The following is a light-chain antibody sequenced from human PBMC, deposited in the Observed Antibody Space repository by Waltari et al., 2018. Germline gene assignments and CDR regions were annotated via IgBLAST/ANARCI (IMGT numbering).Light chain of an antibody. J-gene: IGKJ4*01. V-gene: IGKV3-11*01. CDR3: QQRRNWPPLT. CDR1: QSVDIY. CDR2: DAS. Sequence: ETVLTQSPATLSLSPGERATLSCRASQSVDIYLAWYQQKPGQAPRLLIYDASHRATGTPARFSGSGSGTDFTLTISSLEPEDFAVYYCQQRRNWPPLTFGGGTKVEIK.